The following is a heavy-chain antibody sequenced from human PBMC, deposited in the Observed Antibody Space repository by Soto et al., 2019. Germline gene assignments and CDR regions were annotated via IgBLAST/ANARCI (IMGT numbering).Heavy chain of an antibody. D-gene: IGHD2-15*01. J-gene: IGHJ6*02. Sequence: PGESLKISCKGSGYSLTSYWIGWVRQMPGKGLEWMGIIYPGDSDTRYSPSFEGQVTISADKSISTAYLQWSSLKASDTAMYYCARPHLLHQAGDSYYGMDVWGQGTTVTVS. V-gene: IGHV5-51*01. CDR3: ARPHLLHQAGDSYYGMDV. CDR2: IYPGDSDT. CDR1: GYSLTSYW.